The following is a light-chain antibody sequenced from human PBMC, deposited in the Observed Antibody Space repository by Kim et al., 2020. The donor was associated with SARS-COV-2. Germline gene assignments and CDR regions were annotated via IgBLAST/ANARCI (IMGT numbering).Light chain of an antibody. V-gene: IGLV3-25*03. CDR3: QSTDNTDIWV. Sequence: VSPGQAPRITCPGDALPRKYAYWYQQKPGQAPVLVIYEDIERPSGIPGRFSGSSLGTTVTLTISGVQAEDEADYYCQSTDNTDIWVFGGGTQLTVL. J-gene: IGLJ3*02. CDR1: ALPRKY. CDR2: EDI.